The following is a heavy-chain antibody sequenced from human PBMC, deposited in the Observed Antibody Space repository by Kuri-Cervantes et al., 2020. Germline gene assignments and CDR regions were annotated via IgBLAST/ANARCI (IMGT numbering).Heavy chain of an antibody. CDR1: GYTFTGYY. Sequence: ASVKVSCKASGYTFTGYYMHWVRQAPGQGLEWMGWINPNSGGTNYAQKFQGRVTMTRGTSISTAYMELRSLRSDDTAVYYCAREPARVVVPMDVWGQGTTVTVSS. CDR3: AREPARVVVPMDV. V-gene: IGHV1-2*02. J-gene: IGHJ6*02. CDR2: INPNSGGT. D-gene: IGHD2-15*01.